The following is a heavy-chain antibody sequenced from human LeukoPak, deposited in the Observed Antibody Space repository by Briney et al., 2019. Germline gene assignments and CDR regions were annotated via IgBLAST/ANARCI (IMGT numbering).Heavy chain of an antibody. D-gene: IGHD3-9*01. CDR2: IYYSGST. V-gene: IGHV4-39*07. J-gene: IGHJ4*02. CDR3: ARASYDIVTGYYPFDY. Sequence: SETLSLTCTVSGGSISSSSYYWGWIRQPPGKGLEWIGSIYYSGSTYYNPSLKSRVTISLDTSKNQFSLNLNSVTAADTAVYYCARASYDIVTGYYPFDYWGQGTLVTVSS. CDR1: GGSISSSSYY.